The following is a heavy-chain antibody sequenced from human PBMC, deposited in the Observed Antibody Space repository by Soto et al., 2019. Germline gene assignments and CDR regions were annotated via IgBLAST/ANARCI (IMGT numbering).Heavy chain of an antibody. D-gene: IGHD6-6*01. CDR1: GGSFSGYY. CDR2: INHSGST. Sequence: SETLSLTCAVYGGSFSGYYWSWIRQPPGKGLEWIGEINHSGSTNYNPSLKSRVTISVDTSKNQFSLKLGSVTAADTAVYYCARGLERAARPWVSTRGTYYYYMDVWGKGTTVTVSS. CDR3: ARGLERAARPWVSTRGTYYYYMDV. J-gene: IGHJ6*03. V-gene: IGHV4-34*01.